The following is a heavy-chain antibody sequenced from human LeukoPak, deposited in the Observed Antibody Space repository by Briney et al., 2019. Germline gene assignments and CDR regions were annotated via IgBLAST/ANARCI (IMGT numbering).Heavy chain of an antibody. Sequence: GGSLRLSCAASVFTFSSYAMHWVRQAPGKGLEWVAVISYDGSNKYYADSVKGRFTISRDNSKNTLYLQMNSLRAEDTAVYYCARPPPTISGWYFDYWGQGTLVTVSS. D-gene: IGHD6-19*01. J-gene: IGHJ4*02. V-gene: IGHV3-30*04. CDR2: ISYDGSNK. CDR3: ARPPPTISGWYFDY. CDR1: VFTFSSYA.